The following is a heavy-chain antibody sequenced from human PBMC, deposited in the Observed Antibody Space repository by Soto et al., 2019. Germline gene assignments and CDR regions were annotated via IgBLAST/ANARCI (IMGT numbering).Heavy chain of an antibody. Sequence: HPGGSLRLSCAASGFTFSSYGMSWVRQAPGKGLEWVSSISGSGGSTYYADSVKGRFTISRDNSKNTLYLQMNSLRAEDTAVYYCAKASAPGGTYFPLWFWGQGTLVTVSS. CDR1: GFTFSSYG. CDR2: ISGSGGST. D-gene: IGHD1-26*01. CDR3: AKASAPGGTYFPLWF. J-gene: IGHJ4*02. V-gene: IGHV3-23*01.